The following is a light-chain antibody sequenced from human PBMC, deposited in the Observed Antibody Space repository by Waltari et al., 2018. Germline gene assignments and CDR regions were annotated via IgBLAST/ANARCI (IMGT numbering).Light chain of an antibody. CDR3: QQSFRTPWT. V-gene: IGKV1-39*01. CDR1: QSITSY. Sequence: DIQLTQSPSSLSASVGDRVTITCRTSQSITSYLNWYQQKPGKAPKLLIYNASKLQSGVPSRFSGSGSGTDFNLTISSLQPEDFATYYCQQSFRTPWTFGLGTKVEIK. J-gene: IGKJ1*01. CDR2: NAS.